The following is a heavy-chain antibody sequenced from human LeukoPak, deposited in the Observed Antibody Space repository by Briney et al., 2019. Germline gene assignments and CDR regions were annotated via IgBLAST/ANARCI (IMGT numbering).Heavy chain of an antibody. D-gene: IGHD3-3*01. V-gene: IGHV3-66*01. Sequence: VQPGGSLRLSCAASGFTVSSNYMSWVRQAPGKGLEWVSVINSGGSTYYADSVKGRFTISRDNSKNTLYLQMNSLRAEDTAVYYCARGLWSGYRFDYWGQGTLVTVSS. CDR3: ARGLWSGYRFDY. J-gene: IGHJ4*02. CDR1: GFTVSSNY. CDR2: INSGGST.